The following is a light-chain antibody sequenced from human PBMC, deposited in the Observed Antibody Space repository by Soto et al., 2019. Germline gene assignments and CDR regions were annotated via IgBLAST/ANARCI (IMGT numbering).Light chain of an antibody. CDR3: QQYVTSAIT. CDR1: QSVSSR. J-gene: IGKJ5*01. Sequence: EIVLTQSPGTLSFSPGERATLSCRASQSVSSRLAWCQQKPGQAPRLLISGASSRATGIPDRFSGSGSGTDFTLTISRLEPEDFALYYCQQYVTSAITFGQGTRLE. CDR2: GAS. V-gene: IGKV3-20*01.